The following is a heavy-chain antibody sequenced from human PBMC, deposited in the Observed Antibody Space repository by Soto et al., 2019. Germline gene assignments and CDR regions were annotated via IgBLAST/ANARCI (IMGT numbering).Heavy chain of an antibody. Sequence: ASVKVSCKASGYTFTSYGISWVRQAPGQGLEWMGWISAYNGNTNYAQKLQGRVTMTTDTSTSTAYMELRSLRSDDTAVYYCAREGDGYDSFYYYYYMDVWGKGTTVTVSS. CDR3: AREGDGYDSFYYYYYMDV. CDR2: ISAYNGNT. D-gene: IGHD5-12*01. CDR1: GYTFTSYG. J-gene: IGHJ6*03. V-gene: IGHV1-18*01.